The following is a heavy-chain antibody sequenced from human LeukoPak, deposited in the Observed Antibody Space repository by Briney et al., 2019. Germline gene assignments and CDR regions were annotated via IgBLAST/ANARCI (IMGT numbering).Heavy chain of an antibody. J-gene: IGHJ6*02. V-gene: IGHV1-69*13. CDR2: IIPIFGTA. Sequence: SVKVSCKASGGTFSSYAISWVRQAPGQGLEWMGGIIPIFGTANYAQKFQGRVTITADESTSTAYMELSSLRSEDTAVYYCARESIVVVPAARLYEYYYGMDVWGQGTTVTVSS. CDR1: GGTFSSYA. D-gene: IGHD2-2*01. CDR3: ARESIVVVPAARLYEYYYGMDV.